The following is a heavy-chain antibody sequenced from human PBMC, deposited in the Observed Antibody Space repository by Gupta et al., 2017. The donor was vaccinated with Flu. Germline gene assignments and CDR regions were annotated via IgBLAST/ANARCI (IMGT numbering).Heavy chain of an antibody. CDR3: ARVGYCSTTSCYEPFDS. Sequence: NPKSGGTKYALKFQGRVTMTSDTSISTAYMELSSLRSDDTAIYYCARVGYCSTTSCYEPFDSWGLGTLLTVSS. V-gene: IGHV1-2*02. CDR2: NPKSGGT. J-gene: IGHJ4*02. D-gene: IGHD2-2*01.